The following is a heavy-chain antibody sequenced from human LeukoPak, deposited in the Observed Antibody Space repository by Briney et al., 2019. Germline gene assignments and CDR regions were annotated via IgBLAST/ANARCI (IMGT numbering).Heavy chain of an antibody. D-gene: IGHD5-18*01. CDR3: VRCSWIQLWSRGAYFDY. V-gene: IGHV5-51*01. CDR1: GYSFRNYW. J-gene: IGHJ4*02. CDR2: IYPADSDT. Sequence: GESLKISCEASGYSFRNYWIAWVRQMPGKGPEGMGLIYPADSDTRYSPSFQGQVTISADKSISTAYLQWSSLKASDTAMYYCVRCSWIQLWSRGAYFDYWGQGTLVTVSS.